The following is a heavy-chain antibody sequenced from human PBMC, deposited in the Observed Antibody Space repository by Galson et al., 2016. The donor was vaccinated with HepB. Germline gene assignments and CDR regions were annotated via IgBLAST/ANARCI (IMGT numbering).Heavy chain of an antibody. J-gene: IGHJ4*02. D-gene: IGHD2-15*01. CDR2: VWSDGIQK. CDR3: ARGQGYCSGGTCHGIDY. V-gene: IGHV3-33*01. CDR1: EFTFSSYG. Sequence: SLRLSCAASEFTFSSYGIHWVRQARGKGLEWVAVVWSDGIQKYFEDSVKGRFTISRDNSKNTVYLQMNSLRAEDTAVYYCARGQGYCSGGTCHGIDYWGQGTVVTVSS.